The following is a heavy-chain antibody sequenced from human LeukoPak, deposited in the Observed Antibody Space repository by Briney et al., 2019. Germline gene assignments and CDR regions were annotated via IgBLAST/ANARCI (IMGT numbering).Heavy chain of an antibody. V-gene: IGHV3-9*01. D-gene: IGHD3-3*01. CDR3: AKVYGNYDFFGGADY. CDR2: ISWNSGSI. Sequence: PGRSLRLSCAASGFTFDDYAMHWVRQAPGKGLEWVSGISWNSGSIGYADSVKGRFTISRDNAKNSLYLQMDSLRAEDTALYYCAKVYGNYDFFGGADYWGQGTLVTVSS. CDR1: GFTFDDYA. J-gene: IGHJ4*02.